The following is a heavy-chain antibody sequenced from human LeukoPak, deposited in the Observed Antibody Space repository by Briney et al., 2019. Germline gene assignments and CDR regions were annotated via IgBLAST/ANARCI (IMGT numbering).Heavy chain of an antibody. J-gene: IGHJ4*02. Sequence: AGGSLRLSCAASGFTFSNSAMHWVRQAPGKGLEWVTVISYDGSHKYYADSVKGRFTISRDNSKNTLYLQMNSLRPEDTAVYYCARGKAAAAVHFDYWGQGTLVTVSS. V-gene: IGHV3-30*04. CDR1: GFTFSNSA. CDR3: ARGKAAAAVHFDY. CDR2: ISYDGSHK. D-gene: IGHD6-13*01.